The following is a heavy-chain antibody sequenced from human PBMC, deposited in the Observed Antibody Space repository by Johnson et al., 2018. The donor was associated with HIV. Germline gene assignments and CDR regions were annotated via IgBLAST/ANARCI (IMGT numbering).Heavy chain of an antibody. J-gene: IGHJ3*01. D-gene: IGHD2-2*01. CDR1: GLTFSSYG. CDR3: ARGLVVPA. V-gene: IGHV3-33*01. CDR2: VWYDGRNK. Sequence: VQVVESGGGVVQPGRSLRLSCEVSGLTFSSYGFHWVRQSPGKGLEWVAVVWYDGRNKHYADSVKGRFTISRDNSINTVYLQMNSLRAEDTAVYYCARGLVVPAWGQGTMVTVSS.